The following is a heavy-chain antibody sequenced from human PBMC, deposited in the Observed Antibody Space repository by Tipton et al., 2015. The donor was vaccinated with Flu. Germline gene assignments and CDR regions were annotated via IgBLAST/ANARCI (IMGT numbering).Heavy chain of an antibody. V-gene: IGHV3-30*18. CDR3: AKDRLAVAGIQEGSDY. Sequence: SLRLSCAASGFSFSYYGMHWVRQGPGKGLEWVALISHVGRNKNYADAVKGRFTISRDNSKNTLYLQMNSLRVEDTAVYHCAKDRLAVAGIQEGSDYWGQGTLVTVSS. J-gene: IGHJ4*02. D-gene: IGHD6-19*01. CDR2: ISHVGRNK. CDR1: GFSFSYYG.